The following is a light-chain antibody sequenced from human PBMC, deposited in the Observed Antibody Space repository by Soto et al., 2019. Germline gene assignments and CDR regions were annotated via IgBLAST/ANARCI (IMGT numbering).Light chain of an antibody. J-gene: IGKJ1*01. CDR2: KAS. Sequence: DFQMTQSPPLLPASIGDRVTITCRASQSIRSWLAWYQQKPGKAPKLLMSKASTLESGVPSRFAGRGSGTEFTLTISSLQPEDXATYYCQQYHSSLPVTFGQGTKVEMK. CDR3: QQYHSSLPVT. CDR1: QSIRSW. V-gene: IGKV1-5*03.